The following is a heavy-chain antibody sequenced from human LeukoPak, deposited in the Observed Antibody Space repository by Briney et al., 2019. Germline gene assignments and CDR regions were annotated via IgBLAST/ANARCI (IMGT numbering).Heavy chain of an antibody. J-gene: IGHJ4*02. CDR1: GFTFSNYG. CDR2: IRYDGSFK. V-gene: IGHV3-30*02. D-gene: IGHD5-18*01. Sequence: GGSLRLSCAASGFTFSNYGMHWVRQAPGKGLAWVTFIRYDGSFKYYADSVKGRFTISRDNSKNTLYLQMNSLRAEDTAMYYCAKDKYSPFDYWGQGTLVTVSS. CDR3: AKDKYSPFDY.